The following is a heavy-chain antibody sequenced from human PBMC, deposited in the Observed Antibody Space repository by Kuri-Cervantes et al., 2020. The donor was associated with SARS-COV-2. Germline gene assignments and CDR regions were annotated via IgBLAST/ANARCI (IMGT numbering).Heavy chain of an antibody. CDR3: ARDLSTVLGEDYFDY. CDR1: GFTFSSYG. J-gene: IGHJ4*02. V-gene: IGHV3-33*01. Sequence: GESLKISCAASGFTFSSYGMHWVRQAPGKGLEWVAVIWYDGSNKYYADSVKGRFTISGDNSKNTLYLQMNSLRAEDTAVYYCARDLSTVLGEDYFDYWGQGTLVTVSS. CDR2: IWYDGSNK. D-gene: IGHD2-8*01.